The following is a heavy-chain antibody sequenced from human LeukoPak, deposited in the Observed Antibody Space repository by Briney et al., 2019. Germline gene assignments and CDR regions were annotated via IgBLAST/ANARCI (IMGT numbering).Heavy chain of an antibody. Sequence: GGSLRLSCAASGFTFSSYWMSWVRQAPGKGLEWVANIKQDGSEKYYVDSVKGRFTITRDNAKNSLYLQMNSLRAEDTAVYYCARDSDWFGELSDAFDIWGQGTMVTVSS. CDR1: GFTFSSYW. D-gene: IGHD3-10*01. V-gene: IGHV3-7*01. CDR3: ARDSDWFGELSDAFDI. J-gene: IGHJ3*02. CDR2: IKQDGSEK.